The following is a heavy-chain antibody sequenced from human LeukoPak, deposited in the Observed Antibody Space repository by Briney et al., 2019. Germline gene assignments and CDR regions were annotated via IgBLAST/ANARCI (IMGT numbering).Heavy chain of an antibody. CDR2: IYSGGST. Sequence: GGSLRLSRAASGFTVSSNYMSWVRQAPGKGLEWVSVIYSGGSTYYADSVKGRFTISRDNSKNTLYPQMNSLRAEDTAVYYCARAGEYYDILTGYYPGMYYFDYWGQGTLVTVSS. V-gene: IGHV3-53*01. CDR3: ARAGEYYDILTGYYPGMYYFDY. J-gene: IGHJ4*02. D-gene: IGHD3-9*01. CDR1: GFTVSSNY.